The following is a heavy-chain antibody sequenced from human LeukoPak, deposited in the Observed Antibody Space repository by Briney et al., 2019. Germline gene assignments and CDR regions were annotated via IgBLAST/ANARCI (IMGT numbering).Heavy chain of an antibody. CDR3: ARHSRFTMIVVVRGFDY. J-gene: IGHJ4*02. V-gene: IGHV4-34*01. Sequence: SETLSLTCAVYGGSFSGYYWSWIRQPPGKGLEWIGEINHSGSTNYNPSLKSRVTISVDTSKNQFSLKLSSVTAADTAVYYRARHSRFTMIVVVRGFDYWGQGTLVTVSS. D-gene: IGHD3-22*01. CDR1: GGSFSGYY. CDR2: INHSGST.